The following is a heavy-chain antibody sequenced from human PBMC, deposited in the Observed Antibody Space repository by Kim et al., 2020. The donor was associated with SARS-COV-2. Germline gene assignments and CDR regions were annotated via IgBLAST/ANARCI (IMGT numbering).Heavy chain of an antibody. CDR3: ARDREVVVAALVQAGYYYYYGMDV. J-gene: IGHJ6*02. CDR2: ISYDGSNK. D-gene: IGHD2-15*01. Sequence: GGSLRLSCAASGFTFSSYAMHWVRQAPGKGLEWVAVISYDGSNKYYADSVKGRFTISRDNSKNTLYLQMNSLRAEDTAVYYCARDREVVVAALVQAGYYYYYGMDVWGQGTTVTVSS. CDR1: GFTFSSYA. V-gene: IGHV3-30*04.